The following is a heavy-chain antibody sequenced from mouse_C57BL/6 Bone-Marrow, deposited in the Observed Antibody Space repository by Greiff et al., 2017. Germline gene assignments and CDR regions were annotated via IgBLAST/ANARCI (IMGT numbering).Heavy chain of an antibody. Sequence: VQLQQSGPVLVKPGASVKMSCKASGYTFTDYYMNWVKQSHGKSLEWIGVINPYNGGTSYNQKFKGKATLTVDKSSSTAYMELNSLTSEDSAVYYCARFLSTMVTTDFDYWGQGTTLTVSS. D-gene: IGHD2-2*01. V-gene: IGHV1-19*01. CDR1: GYTFTDYY. CDR3: ARFLSTMVTTDFDY. J-gene: IGHJ2*01. CDR2: INPYNGGT.